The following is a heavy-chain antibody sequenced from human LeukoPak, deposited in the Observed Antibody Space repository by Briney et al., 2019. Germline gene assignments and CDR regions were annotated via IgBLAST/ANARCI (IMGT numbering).Heavy chain of an antibody. CDR3: ARLTSTSWYECFDY. CDR1: GYTFTGYN. D-gene: IGHD6-13*01. J-gene: IGHJ4*02. V-gene: IGHV1-46*01. CDR2: INPSGYRA. Sequence: GASVKVSCKASGYTFTGYNMHWVRQAPGQGLEWMGTINPSGYRANFAQKFQGRVTMTSDTSTSTVYMELSSLRSEDTAVYYCARLTSTSWYECFDYWGQGTLVTVSS.